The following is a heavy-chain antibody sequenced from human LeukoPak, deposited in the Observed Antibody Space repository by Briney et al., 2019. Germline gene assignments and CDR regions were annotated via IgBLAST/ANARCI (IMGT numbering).Heavy chain of an antibody. J-gene: IGHJ3*02. CDR1: GFTVSGNY. D-gene: IGHD6-19*01. Sequence: PGGSLRLSCAASGFTVSGNYMSWVRQAPGKGLEWVSVIYSGGSTYYADSVKGRFTISRDNSKNTLYLQMNSLRAEDTAVYYCARSSSGWYLDAFDIWGQGTMVTVSS. CDR2: IYSGGST. CDR3: ARSSSGWYLDAFDI. V-gene: IGHV3-66*01.